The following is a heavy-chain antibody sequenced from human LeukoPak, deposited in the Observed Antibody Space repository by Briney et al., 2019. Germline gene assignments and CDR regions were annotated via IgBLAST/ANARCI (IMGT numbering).Heavy chain of an antibody. V-gene: IGHV4-59*01. Sequence: SETLSLTCTVSGGSISSYYWSWIRQPPGKGLEWIGYIYYSGTTNYNPSLTSRVTISVDTSKNQFSLKLRSVTAADTAVYYCARGELLIDYWGQGTLVTVSS. D-gene: IGHD1-7*01. CDR1: GGSISSYY. J-gene: IGHJ4*02. CDR3: ARGELLIDY. CDR2: IYYSGTT.